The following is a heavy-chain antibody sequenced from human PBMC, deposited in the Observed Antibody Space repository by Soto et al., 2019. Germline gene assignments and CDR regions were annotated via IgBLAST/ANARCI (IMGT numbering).Heavy chain of an antibody. CDR2: ITVNGNT. Sequence: QVQQLESGPGLVKPWDTLSLTCTVSGAYISDFSWSWIRQPAGKGLEWIGRITVNGNTQYNPSFRSRVTRSMDTSRNQFSLNLQAATAADTALYYCARESGENGTYEAHWGQGTLVTVSS. CDR1: GAYISDFS. V-gene: IGHV4-4*07. J-gene: IGHJ1*01. CDR3: ARESGENGTYEAH. D-gene: IGHD1-26*01.